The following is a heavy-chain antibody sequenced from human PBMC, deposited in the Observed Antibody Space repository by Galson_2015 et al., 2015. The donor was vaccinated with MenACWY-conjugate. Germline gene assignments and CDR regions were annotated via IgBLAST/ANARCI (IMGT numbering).Heavy chain of an antibody. J-gene: IGHJ3*01. CDR3: ARWGPSHTAYRPSTDQINDAFDV. D-gene: IGHD2-21*01. V-gene: IGHV6-1*01. CDR2: SYYRSKWDN. Sequence: CAISGDSVSSDNAAWTWIRQSPSRGLEWLGRSYYRSKWDNDYAFSLKSRITVNPDTSKNQFSLQLNSVTPEDTAVYYCARWGPSHTAYRPSTDQINDAFDVWGQGTMVTVSS. CDR1: GDSVSSDNAA.